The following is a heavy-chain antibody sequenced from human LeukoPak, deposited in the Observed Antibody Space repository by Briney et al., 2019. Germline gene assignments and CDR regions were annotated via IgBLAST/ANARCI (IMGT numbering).Heavy chain of an antibody. V-gene: IGHV4-39*02. CDR1: GVSISSTNYY. Sequence: SETLSLTCTVSGVSISSTNYYWGWIRQPPGKGLAWIGSIYYSGTTYYNPSLKSRVTMSVDTSKNHFSLKLSSVTAADTAVYYCAKANPDYDILTGYYRSAFDIWGQGTMVTVSS. CDR2: IYYSGTT. CDR3: AKANPDYDILTGYYRSAFDI. D-gene: IGHD3-9*01. J-gene: IGHJ3*02.